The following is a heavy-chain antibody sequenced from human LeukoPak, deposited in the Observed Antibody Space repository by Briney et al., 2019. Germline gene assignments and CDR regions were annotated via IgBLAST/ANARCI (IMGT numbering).Heavy chain of an antibody. CDR3: AREGLRSSSSTY. J-gene: IGHJ4*02. V-gene: IGHV3-7*01. CDR1: GFTFSSYW. Sequence: GGSLRLSCAASGFTFSSYWVSWVRQAPGKGLEWVANIKQDGSEKYYVDSVKGRFTISRDNAKNSLYLQMNSLRAEDTAVYYCAREGLRSSSSTYWGQGTLVTVSS. CDR2: IKQDGSEK. D-gene: IGHD6-6*01.